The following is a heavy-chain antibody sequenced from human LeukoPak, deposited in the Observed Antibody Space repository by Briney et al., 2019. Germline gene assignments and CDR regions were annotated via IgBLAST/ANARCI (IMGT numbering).Heavy chain of an antibody. CDR3: AKDLHDYGNYVGWFDS. Sequence: GRNLRLSCAASGFTFSSYAMDWVRQAPGKGLEWVSAIRERGGSTYYADSVKGRFTISRDTSKTTLFLQMNSLRAEDTAVYYCAKDLHDYGNYVGWFDSWGQGTLV. J-gene: IGHJ5*01. CDR1: GFTFSSYA. CDR2: IRERGGST. V-gene: IGHV3-23*01. D-gene: IGHD4-11*01.